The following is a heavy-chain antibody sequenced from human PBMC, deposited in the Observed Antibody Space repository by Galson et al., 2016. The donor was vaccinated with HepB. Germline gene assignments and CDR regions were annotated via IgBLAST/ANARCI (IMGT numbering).Heavy chain of an antibody. CDR3: ARSEYSSSFDY. V-gene: IGHV1-45*02. J-gene: IGHJ4*02. CDR2: ITPSNGAT. CDR1: GFTFTYRY. Sequence: SLRLSCTASGFTFTYRYMHWVRQAPGQGLEWMCGITPSNGATHYAQKFQDRVTITRDRSMSTPYLELSSLTSEDSAIYYCARSEYSSSFDYWGQGTLVTVSS. D-gene: IGHD6-6*01.